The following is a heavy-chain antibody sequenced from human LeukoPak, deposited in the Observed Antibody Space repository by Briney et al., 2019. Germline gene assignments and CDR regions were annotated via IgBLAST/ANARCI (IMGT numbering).Heavy chain of an antibody. CDR1: GFTFSSFT. Sequence: GGSLRLSCTTSGFTFSSFTMSWVRQAPGKGLEWVSSISYNSANKWHADSVKGRFTISRDNSKNTLYLQMHSLRADDTALYYCTKRRPSGSVTVDEYWGQGGLVTVSS. CDR3: TKRRPSGSVTVDEY. D-gene: IGHD2-21*02. J-gene: IGHJ4*02. V-gene: IGHV3-23*01. CDR2: ISYNSANK.